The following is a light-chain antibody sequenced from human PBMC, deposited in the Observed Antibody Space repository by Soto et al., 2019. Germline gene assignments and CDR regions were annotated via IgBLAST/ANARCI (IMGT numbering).Light chain of an antibody. CDR3: QQSYSTPYT. CDR2: GAS. CDR1: QSVSSSY. Sequence: EIVLTQSPGTLSLSPGERATLSCRASQSVSSSYLAWYQQKPGQAPRLLIYGASSRATGIPDRFSGSGSGTDFTLTISRLEPEDFAVYYCQQSYSTPYTFGQGTRVE. V-gene: IGKV3-20*01. J-gene: IGKJ2*01.